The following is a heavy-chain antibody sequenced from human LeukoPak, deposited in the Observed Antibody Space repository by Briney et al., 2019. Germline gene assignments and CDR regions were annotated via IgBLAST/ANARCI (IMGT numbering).Heavy chain of an antibody. J-gene: IGHJ4*02. CDR1: GGSFSGYY. CDR2: INHSGST. CDR3: ASLGPGRWYGGYFDY. D-gene: IGHD6-13*01. V-gene: IGHV4-34*01. Sequence: SSETLSLTCAVYGGSFSGYYWSWIRQPPGKGLEWIGEINHSGSTNYNPSLKSRVTISVDTSKNQFSLKLSSVTAADTAVYYCASLGPGRWYGGYFDYWGQGTLVTVSS.